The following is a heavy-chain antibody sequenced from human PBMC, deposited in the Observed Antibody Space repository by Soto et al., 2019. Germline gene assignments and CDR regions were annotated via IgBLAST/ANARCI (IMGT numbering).Heavy chain of an antibody. CDR1: GFKFRNYA. CDR3: ARAHSTMHPDRFDP. V-gene: IGHV3-33*01. J-gene: IGHJ5*02. D-gene: IGHD3-3*01. Sequence: QVQLVESGGGVVQPGKSLRLSCAASGFKFRNYAIHWVRQAPGKGLEWLAVIWFDGSKEYYADSVKGRFTISRDNSKNTVLLHMSRLTADDSGVFFCARAHSTMHPDRFDPWGPGTLVNVSS. CDR2: IWFDGSKE.